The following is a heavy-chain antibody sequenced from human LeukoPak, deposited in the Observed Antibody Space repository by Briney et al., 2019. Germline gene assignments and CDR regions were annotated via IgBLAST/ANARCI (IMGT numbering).Heavy chain of an antibody. J-gene: IGHJ4*02. V-gene: IGHV3-7*01. CDR3: ARETPRRGETRDGYR. D-gene: IGHD5-24*01. CDR1: GFIFKKYW. CDR2: IKEDGSET. Sequence: GESLRLSCAASGFIFKKYWMNWVRQVPGKGLECLANIKEDGSETYYADSVKGRFTISRDNPKNLLSLQINSLRVEDTAVYYCARETPRRGETRDGYRWGQGTVVTVSS.